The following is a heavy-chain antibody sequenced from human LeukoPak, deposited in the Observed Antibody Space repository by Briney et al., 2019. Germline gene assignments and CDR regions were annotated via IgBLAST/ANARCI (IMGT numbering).Heavy chain of an antibody. J-gene: IGHJ3*02. Sequence: GGSLRLSCAASGFTFSNYAMNWVRQAPGKGLEWVSAISGSGGDTYYADSVKGRFTISRDNSKNTLYLQMNSLRAENTAIYYCAKVASNSGKGGAFDIWGQGTMVTVSS. CDR1: GFTFSNYA. V-gene: IGHV3-23*01. CDR2: ISGSGGDT. CDR3: AKVASNSGKGGAFDI. D-gene: IGHD6-19*01.